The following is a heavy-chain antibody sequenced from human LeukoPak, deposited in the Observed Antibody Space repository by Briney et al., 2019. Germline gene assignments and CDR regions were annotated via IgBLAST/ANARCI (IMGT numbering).Heavy chain of an antibody. Sequence: PGRSLRLSCAASGSTFSSYGMHWVRQAPGKGLEWVANIKEDGSEKYYVDSVKGRFTTSRDNAKNSLYLQMNSLRVEDTAVYYCARDTNPMRYYHDSSVDYWGQGTLVTVSS. CDR3: ARDTNPMRYYHDSSVDY. V-gene: IGHV3-7*01. CDR1: GSTFSSYG. J-gene: IGHJ4*02. CDR2: IKEDGSEK. D-gene: IGHD3-22*01.